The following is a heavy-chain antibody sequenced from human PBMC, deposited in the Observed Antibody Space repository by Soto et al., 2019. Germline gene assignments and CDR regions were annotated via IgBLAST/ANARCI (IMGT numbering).Heavy chain of an antibody. J-gene: IGHJ4*02. Sequence: QVQLVQSGAEVKKPGASVKVSCKASGYTFTSNGISWVRQAPGQGLEWMGWISGKKGNTKYAQKLQGRVTMTTDTSPSTAYMELRSLRSDDTAVYYCARGGWDTAPVWRDYWGQGTLVTVSS. V-gene: IGHV1-18*01. CDR2: ISGKKGNT. CDR1: GYTFTSNG. D-gene: IGHD5-18*01. CDR3: ARGGWDTAPVWRDY.